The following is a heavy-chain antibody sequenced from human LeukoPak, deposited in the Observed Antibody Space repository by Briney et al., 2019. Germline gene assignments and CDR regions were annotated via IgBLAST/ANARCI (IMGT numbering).Heavy chain of an antibody. CDR2: IYSGGST. Sequence: GGSLRLSCAASGFTVSSNYMSWVRQAPGKGLKWVSVIYSGGSTYYADSVKGRFTISRDNSKNTLYLQMNSLRAEDTAVYYCARAPLLSSAFDIWGQGTMVTVSS. D-gene: IGHD3-10*01. CDR1: GFTVSSNY. CDR3: ARAPLLSSAFDI. V-gene: IGHV3-66*01. J-gene: IGHJ3*02.